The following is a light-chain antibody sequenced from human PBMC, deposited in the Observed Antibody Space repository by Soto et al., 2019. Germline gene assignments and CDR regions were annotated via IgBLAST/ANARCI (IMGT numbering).Light chain of an antibody. J-gene: IGKJ1*01. CDR3: QQYNSYSKT. CDR2: DAS. Sequence: DIQMTQSPSTLSASVGDRVTITCRASQSISSWLAWYQQKPGKAPKLLIYDASSLESGVPSRFSGSGSGTKFTLTISSLQTDDFATYYCQQYNSYSKTFGHGTKVEIK. CDR1: QSISSW. V-gene: IGKV1-5*01.